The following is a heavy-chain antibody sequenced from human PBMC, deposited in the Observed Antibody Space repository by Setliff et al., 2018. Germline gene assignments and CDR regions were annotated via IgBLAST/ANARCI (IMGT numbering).Heavy chain of an antibody. D-gene: IGHD3-10*01. CDR1: GGSISSSNW. V-gene: IGHV4-4*02. Sequence: SETLSLTCAVSGGSISSSNWWSWVRQPPGKGLEWIGEIYHSGSTNYNPSLKSRVTISVDTSKNQFSLKLSSVTAADTALYYCARGGGYGSGGSFHNAPFDYWGQGMLVTV. J-gene: IGHJ4*02. CDR2: IYHSGST. CDR3: ARGGGYGSGGSFHNAPFDY.